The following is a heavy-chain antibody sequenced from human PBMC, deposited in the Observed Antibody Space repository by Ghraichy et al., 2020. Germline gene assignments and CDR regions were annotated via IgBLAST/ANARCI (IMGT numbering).Heavy chain of an antibody. J-gene: IGHJ4*02. D-gene: IGHD6-19*01. Sequence: GGSLRLSCAASGFTFTRYAITWVRQAPGMGLEWVSDISANGGRTNYADSVKGRFTISRDNSKDTLYLQMNSLRAEDTAVYYCAFRLGSGGWYERSFDSWGRGTLVTVFS. CDR2: ISANGGRT. CDR3: AFRLGSGGWYERSFDS. V-gene: IGHV3-23*01. CDR1: GFTFTRYA.